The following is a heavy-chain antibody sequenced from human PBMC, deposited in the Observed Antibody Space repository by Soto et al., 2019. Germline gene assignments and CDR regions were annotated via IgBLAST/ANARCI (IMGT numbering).Heavy chain of an antibody. Sequence: PGGSLRLSCAASGFTFSSYAMSLVRQAPGKGLECVSAISGSGGSTYYADSVKGRFTISRDNSKNTLYLQMNSLRAEDTAVYYCAKVHYDSSGYYYGYWGQGTLVTVSS. J-gene: IGHJ4*02. CDR3: AKVHYDSSGYYYGY. V-gene: IGHV3-23*01. CDR2: ISGSGGST. CDR1: GFTFSSYA. D-gene: IGHD3-22*01.